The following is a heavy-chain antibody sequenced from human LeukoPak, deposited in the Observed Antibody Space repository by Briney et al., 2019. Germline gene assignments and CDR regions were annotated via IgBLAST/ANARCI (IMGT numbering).Heavy chain of an antibody. CDR2: ISGSGGST. J-gene: IGHJ4*02. CDR1: GFTFSSYA. D-gene: IGHD6-19*01. Sequence: PGGSLRLSCAASGFTFSSYAMGWVRQAPGKGLEWVSAISGSGGSTYYADSVKGRFTISRDNSKNTLYLQMNSLRAEDTAVYYCAKRPTARQYSSGWYQYWGQGTLVTVSS. CDR3: AKRPTARQYSSGWYQY. V-gene: IGHV3-23*01.